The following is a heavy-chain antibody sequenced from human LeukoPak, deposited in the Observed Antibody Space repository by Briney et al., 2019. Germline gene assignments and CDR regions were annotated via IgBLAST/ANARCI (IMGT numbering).Heavy chain of an antibody. D-gene: IGHD4-17*01. Sequence: SGTLSLTCDVSGGSISSSNWRRWGRQPPGRGLEWSGEIYHSGSTNYNPSLKSRVTISVDKSKNQFSLKLSSVTAADTAVYYCARGPYGDYVSPLDYWGQGTLVTVSS. CDR2: IYHSGST. CDR1: GGSISSSNW. J-gene: IGHJ4*02. V-gene: IGHV4-4*02. CDR3: ARGPYGDYVSPLDY.